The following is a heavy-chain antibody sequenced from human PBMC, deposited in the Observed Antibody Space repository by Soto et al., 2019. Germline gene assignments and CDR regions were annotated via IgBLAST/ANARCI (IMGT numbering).Heavy chain of an antibody. CDR3: TRGHGDFAGDLDY. V-gene: IGHV1-18*04. J-gene: IGHJ4*02. CDR2: IRASNGNT. Sequence: QGQLVQSGAEVKKAGASVKVSCKASGYTFNKYSISWVRQAPGQGLEWMGWIRASNGNTDFAQKFQGRVTMEIDTSTSTAYMELRSLRSDDTAVFYCTRGHGDFAGDLDYWGQGTLVTVSS. CDR1: GYTFNKYS. D-gene: IGHD4-17*01.